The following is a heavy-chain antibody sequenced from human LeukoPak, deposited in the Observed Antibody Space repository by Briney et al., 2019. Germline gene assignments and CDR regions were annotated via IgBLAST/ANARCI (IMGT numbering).Heavy chain of an antibody. J-gene: IGHJ4*02. D-gene: IGHD3-22*01. CDR2: ISYNGINK. V-gene: IGHV3-30*18. CDR3: AKDRGDSSAYFLPTLSH. Sequence: GRSLRLSCAASGFTFRSYGLHWVRQAPGKGLEWVAVISYNGINKYYADSVKGRFTISRDNSKNTLYLQMNSLRAEDTAVYYCAKDRGDSSAYFLPTLSHWGQGTLVTVSS. CDR1: GFTFRSYG.